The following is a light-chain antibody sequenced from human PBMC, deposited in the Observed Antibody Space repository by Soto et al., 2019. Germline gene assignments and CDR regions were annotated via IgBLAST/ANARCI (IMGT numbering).Light chain of an antibody. CDR1: QGISSC. Sequence: DIQMTQSPSSVSASVGDRVTITCRASQGISSCLAWYQQKPGKAPKLLIYAASSLQSVVPSRFSGSGSGTDCTLTISILQTEDFATYYCQQANSFPLTFGGGTKVEIK. V-gene: IGKV1-12*01. CDR3: QQANSFPLT. CDR2: AAS. J-gene: IGKJ4*01.